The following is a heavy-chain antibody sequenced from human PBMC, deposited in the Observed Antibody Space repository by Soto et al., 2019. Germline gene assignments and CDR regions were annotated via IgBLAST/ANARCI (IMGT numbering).Heavy chain of an antibody. J-gene: IGHJ6*02. CDR3: ARGITIFGVVIPTGYGMDV. D-gene: IGHD3-3*01. CDR1: GFTVSSNY. V-gene: IGHV3-53*01. CDR2: IYSGGST. Sequence: PGGSLRLSCAASGFTVSSNYMSWVRQAPGKGLERVSVIYSGGSTYYADSVKGRFTISRDNSKNTLYLQMNSLRAEDTAVYYCARGITIFGVVIPTGYGMDVWGQGTTVTVSS.